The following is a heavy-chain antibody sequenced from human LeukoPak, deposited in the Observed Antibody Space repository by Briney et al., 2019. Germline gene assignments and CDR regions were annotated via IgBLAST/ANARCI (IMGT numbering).Heavy chain of an antibody. V-gene: IGHV4-30-4*08. J-gene: IGHJ4*02. CDR1: GDSISSGHYY. CDR3: ARAPIGAY. D-gene: IGHD3-10*01. Sequence: PSQTLSLTCTVSGDSISSGHYYWSWIRQPPGKGLEWIGYIYYSGSAYYNPSLKTRVSISVDTSKNQFSLRLTSVTAADTAVYYCARAPIGAYWGQGTLVTVSS. CDR2: IYYSGSA.